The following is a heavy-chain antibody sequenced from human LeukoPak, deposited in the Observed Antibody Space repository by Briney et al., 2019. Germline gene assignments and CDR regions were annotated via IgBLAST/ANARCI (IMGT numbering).Heavy chain of an antibody. CDR2: INPNSGGT. CDR3: ARGEDILTGYDAFDI. Sequence: ASVKVSCKASGYTFTGYYMRWVRQAPGQGLEWMGWINPNSGGTNYAQKFQGRVTMTRDTSISTAYMELSRLRSDDTAVYYCARGEDILTGYDAFDIWGQGTMVTVSS. J-gene: IGHJ3*02. D-gene: IGHD3-9*01. V-gene: IGHV1-2*02. CDR1: GYTFTGYY.